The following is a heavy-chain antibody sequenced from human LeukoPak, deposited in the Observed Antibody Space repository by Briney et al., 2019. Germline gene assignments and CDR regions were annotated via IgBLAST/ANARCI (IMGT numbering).Heavy chain of an antibody. D-gene: IGHD3-10*01. Sequence: GGSLRLSCAASGFTFSGSAMHWVRQASGKGLEWVGRIRSNANNYATAYAASVKGRFTISRDDSKNTAYLQMNSLRPEDTAVYYCAREGPMLRGVIGGKIDYWGQGTLVTVSS. CDR1: GFTFSGSA. CDR3: AREGPMLRGVIGGKIDY. J-gene: IGHJ4*02. CDR2: IRSNANNYAT. V-gene: IGHV3-73*01.